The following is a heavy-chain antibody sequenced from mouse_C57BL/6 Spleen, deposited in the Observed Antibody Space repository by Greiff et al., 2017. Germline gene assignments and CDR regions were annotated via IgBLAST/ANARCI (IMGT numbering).Heavy chain of an antibody. CDR2: ISSGSSTI. Sequence: EVQRVESGGGLVKPGGSLKLSCAASGFTFSDYGMHWVRQAPEKGLEWVAYISSGSSTIYYADTVKGRFTISSDTAKNNLVLQKTSLRSEDTTMYYCARREDYGSSYNYYAMDYWGQGTSVTVSS. V-gene: IGHV5-17*01. J-gene: IGHJ4*01. D-gene: IGHD1-1*01. CDR1: GFTFSDYG. CDR3: ARREDYGSSYNYYAMDY.